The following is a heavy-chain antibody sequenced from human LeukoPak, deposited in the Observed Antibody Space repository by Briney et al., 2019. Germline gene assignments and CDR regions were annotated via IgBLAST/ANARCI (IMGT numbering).Heavy chain of an antibody. CDR1: GFTFTDYY. J-gene: IGHJ4*02. CDR3: ARAVNPKIAAAGPAKTYYFDY. CDR2: IHPKSGGT. D-gene: IGHD6-25*01. Sequence: ASVKVSCKASGFTFTDYYIHWVRQAPGQGLEWMGSIHPKSGGTKYAQKFQGRVTVTRDTSISAAYMELSRLTSDDTAVYYCARAVNPKIAAAGPAKTYYFDYWGQGTLVTVSS. V-gene: IGHV1-2*02.